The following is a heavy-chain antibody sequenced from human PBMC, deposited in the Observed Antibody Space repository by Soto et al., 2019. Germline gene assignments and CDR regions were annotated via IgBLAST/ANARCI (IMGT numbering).Heavy chain of an antibody. D-gene: IGHD6-13*01. CDR1: GGSMNYYY. V-gene: IGHV4-59*01. CDR3: ARAGSSCRYLFAS. CDR2: VYYSGTT. Sequence: SETLSLXCTVSGGSMNYYYWSWIRQSPGKGLEWIGYVYYSGTTYYNPSLQSRVTISIDTSQNQFSLKLRSVTAADSAIYYCARAGSSCRYLFASWGRGTLVTVSS. J-gene: IGHJ4*02.